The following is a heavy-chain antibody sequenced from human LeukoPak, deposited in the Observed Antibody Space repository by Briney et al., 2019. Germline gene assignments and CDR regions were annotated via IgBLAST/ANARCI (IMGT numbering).Heavy chain of an antibody. V-gene: IGHV1-18*01. CDR3: AVGYGSGVTLPYYYYYGMDV. D-gene: IGHD3-10*01. CDR1: GYTFTSYG. CDR2: ISAYNGNT. Sequence: ASVKVSCKASGYTFTSYGISWVRPAPGQGLEWMGWISAYNGNTNYAQKLQGRVTMTTDTSTSTAYMELRSLRSEDTAVYYCAVGYGSGVTLPYYYYYGMDVWGQGTTVTVSS. J-gene: IGHJ6*02.